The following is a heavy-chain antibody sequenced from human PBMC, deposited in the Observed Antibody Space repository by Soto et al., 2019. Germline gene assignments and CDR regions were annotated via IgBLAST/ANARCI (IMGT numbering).Heavy chain of an antibody. V-gene: IGHV3-21*01. J-gene: IGHJ4*02. CDR1: GFTFSSYS. CDR2: ISSSSSYI. Sequence: ESGGGLVKPGGSLRLSCAASGFTFSSYSMNWVRQAPGKGLEWVSSISSSSSYIYYADSVKGRFTISRDNAKNSLYLQMNSLRAEDTAVYYCARDCSGGSCYSVVDYWGQGTLVTVSS. CDR3: ARDCSGGSCYSVVDY. D-gene: IGHD2-15*01.